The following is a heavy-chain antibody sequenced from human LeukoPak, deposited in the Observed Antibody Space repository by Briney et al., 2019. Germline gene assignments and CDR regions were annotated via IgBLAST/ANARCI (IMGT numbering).Heavy chain of an antibody. CDR3: ARSSGIAATVDY. Sequence: ASVKVSCKASGYTFTSYYMHWVRQAPGQGLEWMEIINPSGGSTSYAQKFQGRVTMTRDTSTSTAYMELSRLRSDDTAVYYCARSSGIAATVDYWGQGTLVTVSS. J-gene: IGHJ4*02. D-gene: IGHD6-13*01. CDR2: INPSGGST. V-gene: IGHV1-46*01. CDR1: GYTFTSYY.